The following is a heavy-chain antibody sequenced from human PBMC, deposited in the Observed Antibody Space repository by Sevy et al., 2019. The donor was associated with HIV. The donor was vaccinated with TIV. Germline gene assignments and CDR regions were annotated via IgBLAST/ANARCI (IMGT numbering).Heavy chain of an antibody. J-gene: IGHJ3*02. Sequence: GGSLRLSCAASGFTFSSYAMSWVRQAPGKGLEWVSAISGSGGSTYYADSGKGRFTISRDNSQNTLYLQMNSLRAEDTAVYYCAKERRAADAFDIWGQGTMVTVSS. CDR1: GFTFSSYA. CDR3: AKERRAADAFDI. V-gene: IGHV3-23*01. CDR2: ISGSGGST. D-gene: IGHD6-13*01.